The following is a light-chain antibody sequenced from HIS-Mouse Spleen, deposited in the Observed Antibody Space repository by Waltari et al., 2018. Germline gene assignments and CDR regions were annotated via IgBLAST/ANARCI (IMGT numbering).Light chain of an antibody. J-gene: IGLJ3*02. CDR1: SSDVGSDNL. CDR2: EGS. Sequence: QSALTQPASVSGSPGQSITISCTGTSSDVGSDNLVSWYQQHQGKAPKLMIYEGSKRPSGVSNRFSGSKSGNTASLTISGLQAEDEADYYCCSYAVSSTWVFGGGTKLTVL. CDR3: CSYAVSSTWV. V-gene: IGLV2-23*01.